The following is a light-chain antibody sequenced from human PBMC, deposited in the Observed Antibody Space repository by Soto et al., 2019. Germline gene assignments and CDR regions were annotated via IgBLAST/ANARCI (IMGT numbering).Light chain of an antibody. Sequence: EIVLTQSPGTLSLSPGERATLSCRASQSVSSINLAWYQQKPGQDPRLLIYGASSRATGIPDRFSGSESGTDFTLTISRLEPEDFAVYYCQQYGSSPFTFGPGTKVDIK. CDR2: GAS. CDR1: QSVSSIN. CDR3: QQYGSSPFT. V-gene: IGKV3-20*01. J-gene: IGKJ3*01.